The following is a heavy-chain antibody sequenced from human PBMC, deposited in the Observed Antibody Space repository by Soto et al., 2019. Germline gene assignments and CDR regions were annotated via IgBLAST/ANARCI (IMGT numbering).Heavy chain of an antibody. CDR2: IYYSGST. J-gene: IGHJ4*02. CDR1: GGSISSSSYY. V-gene: IGHV4-39*01. D-gene: IGHD5-18*01. CDR3: ARRGYSYGIDY. Sequence: QLQLQESGPGLVKPSETLSLTCTVSGGSISSSSYYWGWIRQPPGKGLEWIGSIYYSGSTYYNPSPKSRVTISVDTSKNQFSLKLSSVTAADTAVYYCARRGYSYGIDYWGQGTQVTVSS.